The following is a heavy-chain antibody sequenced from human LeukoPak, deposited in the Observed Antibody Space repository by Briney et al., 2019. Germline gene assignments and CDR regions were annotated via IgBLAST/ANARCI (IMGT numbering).Heavy chain of an antibody. V-gene: IGHV4-61*02. J-gene: IGHJ6*03. Sequence: SQTLSLTCTVSGGSISSGSYYWSWIRQPAGKGLEWIGRIYTSGSTNYNPSLKSRVTISVDTSKNQFSLKLSSVTAADTAVYYCARDVYGDYYYYYMDVWGKGTTATISS. CDR2: IYTSGST. D-gene: IGHD4-17*01. CDR1: GGSISSGSYY. CDR3: ARDVYGDYYYYYMDV.